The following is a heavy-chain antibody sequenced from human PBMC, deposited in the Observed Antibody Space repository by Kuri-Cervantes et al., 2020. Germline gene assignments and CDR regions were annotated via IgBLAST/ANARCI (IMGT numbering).Heavy chain of an antibody. CDR2: IYYSGST. D-gene: IGHD3-10*01. Sequence: SETLSLTCTVSGGSISSGDYYWSWIRQPPGKGLEWIGYIYYSGSTYYNPSLKSRVTISVDTSKNQFSLKLSSVTAADTAVYYCARERITMVRGVTWFDPWGQGTLVTVSS. CDR1: GGSISSGDYY. V-gene: IGHV4-30-4*01. J-gene: IGHJ5*02. CDR3: ARERITMVRGVTWFDP.